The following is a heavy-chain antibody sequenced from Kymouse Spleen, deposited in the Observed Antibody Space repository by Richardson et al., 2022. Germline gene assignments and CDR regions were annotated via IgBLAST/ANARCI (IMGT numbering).Heavy chain of an antibody. CDR3: ARDSTMVRGVTDAFDI. CDR2: INPNSGGT. V-gene: IGHV1-2*04. J-gene: IGHJ3*02. D-gene: IGHD3-10*01. Sequence: QVQLVQSGAEVKKPGASVKVSCKASGYTFTGYYMHWVRQAPGQGLEWMGWINPNSGGTNYAQKFQGWVTMTRDTSISTAYMELSRLRSDDTAVYYCARDSTMVRGVTDAFDIWGQGTMVTVSS. CDR1: GYTFTGYY.